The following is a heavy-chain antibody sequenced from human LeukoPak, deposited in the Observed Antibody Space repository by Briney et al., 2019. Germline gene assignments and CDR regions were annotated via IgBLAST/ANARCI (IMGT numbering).Heavy chain of an antibody. D-gene: IGHD6-13*01. J-gene: IGHJ4*02. CDR3: ARAGIPNSPYYFDY. CDR1: GFIFRKYW. Sequence: GGSLRLSCEASGFIFRKYWMNWVRQVPGKGLEWVSYISSSSSTIYYADSVKGRFTISRDNAKNSLYLQMNSLRAEDTAVYYCARAGIPNSPYYFDYWGQGTLVTVSS. V-gene: IGHV3-48*04. CDR2: ISSSSSTI.